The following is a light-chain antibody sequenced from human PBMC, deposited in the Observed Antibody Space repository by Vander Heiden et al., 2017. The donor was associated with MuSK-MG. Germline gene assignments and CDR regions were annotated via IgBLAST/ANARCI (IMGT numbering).Light chain of an antibody. CDR2: DVS. V-gene: IGLV2-11*01. CDR1: SSDVGVYNY. Sequence: QSALTQPHSVSGSLGQSVTISCTGTSSDVGVYNYVSWYQQHPGKAPKLMIYDVSMRPSGVPDRFSGSKSGNMASLTISGLQADDEADYYCCSYAGGYIYVFGSGTKVTVL. CDR3: CSYAGGYIYV. J-gene: IGLJ1*01.